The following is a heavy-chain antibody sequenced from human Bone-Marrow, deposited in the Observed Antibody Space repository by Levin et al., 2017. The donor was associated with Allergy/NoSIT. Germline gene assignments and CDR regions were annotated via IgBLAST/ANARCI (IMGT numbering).Heavy chain of an antibody. CDR2: ISGSGGST. Sequence: AGGSLRLSCAASGFTFSSYAMSWVRQAPGKGLEWVSAISGSGGSTYYADSVKGRFTISRDNSKNTLYLQMNSLRAEDTAVYYCAKGDVLRFLEWTYPPKGFDYWGQGTLVTVSS. J-gene: IGHJ4*02. CDR1: GFTFSSYA. D-gene: IGHD3-3*01. CDR3: AKGDVLRFLEWTYPPKGFDY. V-gene: IGHV3-23*01.